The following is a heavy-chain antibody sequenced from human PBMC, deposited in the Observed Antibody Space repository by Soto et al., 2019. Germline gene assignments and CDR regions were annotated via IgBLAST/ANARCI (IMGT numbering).Heavy chain of an antibody. CDR2: LSGSGGST. CDR1: GFPFRSYD. D-gene: IGHD2-2*01. V-gene: IGHV3-23*01. Sequence: EVQLLESGGGLVQPGGSLRLSCAASGFPFRSYDMSWVRQAPGKGLEWVSALSGSGGSTYYADSVKGRFTISRDNSKNTLYLQMNSLRAEDTAVYYCAKDWGYCSSTSFYPRYYYYGMDVWGQGTTVTVSS. J-gene: IGHJ6*02. CDR3: AKDWGYCSSTSFYPRYYYYGMDV.